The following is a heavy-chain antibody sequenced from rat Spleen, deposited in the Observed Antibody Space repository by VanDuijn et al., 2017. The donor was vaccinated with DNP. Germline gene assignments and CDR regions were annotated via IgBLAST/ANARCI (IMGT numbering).Heavy chain of an antibody. J-gene: IGHJ2*01. V-gene: IGHV2-27*01. D-gene: IGHD1-1*01. CDR1: GFSLTSYH. CDR2: LQSGGST. Sequence: QVQLKESEPDLVQPSQTLSLTCTVSGFSLTSYHVHWVRQPPGKGLEWMGRLQSGGSTDYNSALKTRLSISRDTSKSQVFLKMNSLQTEYTAMYFCARSDYSGDFDYWGQGVMVTVSS. CDR3: ARSDYSGDFDY.